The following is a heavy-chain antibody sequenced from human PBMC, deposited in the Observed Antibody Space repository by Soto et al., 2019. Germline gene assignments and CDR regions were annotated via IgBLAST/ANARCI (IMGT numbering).Heavy chain of an antibody. CDR2: ISGSGGST. D-gene: IGHD3-10*01. J-gene: IGHJ6*02. CDR1: GFTFSRDA. V-gene: IGHV3-23*01. Sequence: PGGSLRLSCAASGFTFSRDAMTWVRQAPGKGLEWVSAISGSGGSTYYADSVKGRFTISRDNSKNTLYLQMNSLRAEDTAVYYCAKDVSGYYGMDVWGQGTTVTVSS. CDR3: AKDVSGYYGMDV.